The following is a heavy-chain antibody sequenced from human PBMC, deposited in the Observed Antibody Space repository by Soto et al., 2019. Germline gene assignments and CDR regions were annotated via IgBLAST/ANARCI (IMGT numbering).Heavy chain of an antibody. CDR2: ITGSGHYM. V-gene: IGHV3-23*01. CDR3: ARADLLRGHYYHYGMDV. D-gene: IGHD3-10*01. CDR1: GFTFSSYA. J-gene: IGHJ6*02. Sequence: GGSLRLSCAASGFTFSSYALSWVRQAPGKGLEWVSAITGSGHYMYYGESVKGRFTISSDTASNSVFLEMDNLRVEDTAVYFCARADLLRGHYYHYGMDVWGQGTTVTVSS.